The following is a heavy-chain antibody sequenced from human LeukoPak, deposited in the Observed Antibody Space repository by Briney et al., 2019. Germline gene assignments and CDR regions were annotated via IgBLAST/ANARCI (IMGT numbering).Heavy chain of an antibody. Sequence: SETLSLTCTVSGGSISSGDYYWSWIRQPPGTGLEWIGYIYYSGSTYYNPSLKSRVTISVDTSKNQFSLKLNSVTAADTAVYYCARGRASMVRGGYRQYYYYYYYMDVWGKGTTVTVSS. D-gene: IGHD3-10*01. CDR3: ARGRASMVRGGYRQYYYYYYYMDV. V-gene: IGHV4-30-4*08. J-gene: IGHJ6*03. CDR1: GGSISSGDYY. CDR2: IYYSGST.